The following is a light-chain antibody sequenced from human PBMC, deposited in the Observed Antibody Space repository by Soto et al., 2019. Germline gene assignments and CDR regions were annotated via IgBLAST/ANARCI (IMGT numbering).Light chain of an antibody. V-gene: IGKV2D-29*01. CDR3: MQSLQLHVT. Sequence: DIVLTQTPLSLSVTPGQPASISCKSSQSLSHSDGKTYLYWYLQMPGQPPQLLMYEVSNRFSGVPDRFSGRGSGTDFTLKISRVEAEDVGVYYCMQSLQLHVTFGGGTKVEIK. CDR2: EVS. J-gene: IGKJ4*01. CDR1: QSLSHSDGKTY.